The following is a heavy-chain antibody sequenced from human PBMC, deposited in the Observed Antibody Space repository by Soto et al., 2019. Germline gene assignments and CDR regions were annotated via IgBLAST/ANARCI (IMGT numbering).Heavy chain of an antibody. CDR1: GESFSDYY. J-gene: IGHJ6*03. CDR2: INHSGST. Sequence: SETLSLTCAVYGESFSDYYWSWIRQPPGKGLEWIGEINHSGSTNYNPSLKSRVTMSVETSKNQFSLKLSSVTAADTAVYYCARGLSIRPYCSSPYCRDRYYYYYMDVWGKGTTVTVSS. D-gene: IGHD2-2*01. V-gene: IGHV4-34*01. CDR3: ARGLSIRPYCSSPYCRDRYYYYYMDV.